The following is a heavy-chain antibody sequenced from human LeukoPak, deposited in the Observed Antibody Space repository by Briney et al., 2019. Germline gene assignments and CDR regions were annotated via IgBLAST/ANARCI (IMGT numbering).Heavy chain of an antibody. CDR3: AKGGSFYDSSGYADY. D-gene: IGHD3-22*01. Sequence: GGSLRLSCAASGFTFSSYAMSWVRQAPGNGLEWVSAISGSGSSTYYADSVKGRFTISRDNSKNTLSLQMNSLRAEDTAVYYCAKGGSFYDSSGYADYWGQGTLVTVSS. J-gene: IGHJ4*02. V-gene: IGHV3-23*01. CDR1: GFTFSSYA. CDR2: ISGSGSST.